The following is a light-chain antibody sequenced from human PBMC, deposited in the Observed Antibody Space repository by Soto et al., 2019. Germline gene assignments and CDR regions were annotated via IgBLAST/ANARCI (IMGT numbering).Light chain of an antibody. V-gene: IGLV2-18*02. CDR2: EAS. Sequence: QSVLTQPPSVSGSPGQSVTISCTGTSTDFVSYNRVSWYQQPPGTAPKLIIYEASRRPSGVSSRFSGSKSGNTASLTISGLQAEDEADYYCPSYGGSNNYVFGTGTKVTVL. CDR1: STDFVSYNR. J-gene: IGLJ1*01. CDR3: PSYGGSNNYV.